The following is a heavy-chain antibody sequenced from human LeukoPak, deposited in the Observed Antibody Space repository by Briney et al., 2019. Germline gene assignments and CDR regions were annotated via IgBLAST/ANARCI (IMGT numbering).Heavy chain of an antibody. J-gene: IGHJ4*02. CDR1: GFTFTNYW. CDR3: ARGRYGDYH. Sequence: GGSLRLSCAASGFTFTNYWMFWVRQAPGKGLVWVSGINPDGSTTTYADSVKGRFTISRENAKGTLYLHMNILRVEDTAVYYCARGRYGDYHWGQGIPVTVSS. CDR2: INPDGSTT. V-gene: IGHV3-74*01. D-gene: IGHD4-17*01.